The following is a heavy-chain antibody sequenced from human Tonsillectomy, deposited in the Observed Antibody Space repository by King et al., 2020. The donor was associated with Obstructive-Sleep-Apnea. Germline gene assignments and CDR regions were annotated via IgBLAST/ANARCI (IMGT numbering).Heavy chain of an antibody. CDR3: ARDARLDQVVPAANGY. CDR1: GYTFTSYG. CDR2: HSAYNGNT. V-gene: IGHV1-18*01. D-gene: IGHD2-2*01. J-gene: IGHJ4*02. Sequence: QLVQSGAEVKKPGASVKVSCKASGYTFTSYGIIWVRQAPGQGLEWMGWHSAYNGNTNYVQKLQGRVTMTTDTSPSTAYMERRSLRSDDTAVYYCARDARLDQVVPAANGYWGQGTLVTVSS.